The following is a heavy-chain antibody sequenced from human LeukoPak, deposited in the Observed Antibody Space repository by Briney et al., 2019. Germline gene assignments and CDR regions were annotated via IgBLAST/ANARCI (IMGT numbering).Heavy chain of an antibody. CDR1: GFTFSSYA. D-gene: IGHD4-11*01. J-gene: IGHJ5*02. V-gene: IGHV3-23*01. Sequence: GGSLRLSCAASGFTFSSYAMSWVRQAPGKGLEWVSAISGSGGSTYYAGSVKGRFTISRDNSKNTLYLQMNSLRAEDTAVYYCAKDDYSNYGFDPWGQGTLVTVSS. CDR3: AKDDYSNYGFDP. CDR2: ISGSGGST.